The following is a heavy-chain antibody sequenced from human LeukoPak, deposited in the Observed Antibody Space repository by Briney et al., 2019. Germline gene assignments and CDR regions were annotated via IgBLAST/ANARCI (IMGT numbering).Heavy chain of an antibody. V-gene: IGHV3-48*01. CDR3: ARDTAMVLGY. Sequence: PGGSLRLSCAASGFTFSDYSMNWVRQAPGKGLEWLSYISSGSGGTTFYAESVKGRFTISRDNAKNSLSLQMTSLRAEDTAVYYCARDTAMVLGYWGQGTLVTVSS. J-gene: IGHJ4*02. D-gene: IGHD5-18*01. CDR2: ISSGSGGTT. CDR1: GFTFSDYS.